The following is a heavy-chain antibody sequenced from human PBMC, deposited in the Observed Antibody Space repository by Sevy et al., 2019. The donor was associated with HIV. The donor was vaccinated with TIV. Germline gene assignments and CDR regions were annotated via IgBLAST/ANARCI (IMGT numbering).Heavy chain of an antibody. CDR3: ASRGRDFWSGYNFDY. CDR2: ILFDGKNQ. J-gene: IGHJ4*01. V-gene: IGHV3-30*03. Sequence: GGSLRLSCAASGFTFSDFAMAWVRQAPGKGLEWVALILFDGKNQYYTGSVKGRFTISRDNSKKTLFLQMNSLRDEDTAVYYCASRGRDFWSGYNFDYWGRGTLVTVSS. D-gene: IGHD3-3*01. CDR1: GFTFSDFA.